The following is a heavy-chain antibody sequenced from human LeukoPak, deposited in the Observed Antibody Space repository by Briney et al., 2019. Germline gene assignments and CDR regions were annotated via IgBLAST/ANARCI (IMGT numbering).Heavy chain of an antibody. CDR3: ARDWMNLYFDY. Sequence: PGGSLRLSCAASGFIFSSFAMHWVRQAPGKGLEWVAVISYDGSNKCYADSVKGRFTISRDNSKNTVHLQMNSLRAEDTAVYYCARDWMNLYFDYWGQGTLVTVSS. CDR2: ISYDGSNK. J-gene: IGHJ4*02. CDR1: GFIFSSFA. V-gene: IGHV3-30*04. D-gene: IGHD2-2*03.